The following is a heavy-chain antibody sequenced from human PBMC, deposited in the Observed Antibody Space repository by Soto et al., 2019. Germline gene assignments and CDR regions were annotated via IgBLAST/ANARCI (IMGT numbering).Heavy chain of an antibody. D-gene: IGHD3-22*01. CDR3: ARGRTVRNHADGSSDYFHFFDY. J-gene: IGHJ4*02. V-gene: IGHV4-59*01. CDR1: GDSISTFY. Sequence: SETLSLTCTVSGDSISTFYWGWMRQSPGKELEWIGYVYYTGSTNYNPSLKSRVTISVDRSKNQFSLKLTSANAADTAVYYCARGRTVRNHADGSSDYFHFFDYCGQGTPVPISS. CDR2: VYYTGST.